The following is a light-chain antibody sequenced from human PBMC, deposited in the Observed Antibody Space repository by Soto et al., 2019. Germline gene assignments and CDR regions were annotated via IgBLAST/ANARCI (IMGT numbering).Light chain of an antibody. CDR2: GAS. CDR3: QQSNSYPRT. V-gene: IGKV1-13*02. J-gene: IGKJ2*01. CDR1: QGISSA. Sequence: ALQLTQSPSSLSASVGDRVTITCRASQGISSALAWYQQKPGTAPKVLIYGASSLESGVPSRFRGSGYGTDFTLTISSLQPEDFATYYCQQSNSYPRTFGQGTKLEIK.